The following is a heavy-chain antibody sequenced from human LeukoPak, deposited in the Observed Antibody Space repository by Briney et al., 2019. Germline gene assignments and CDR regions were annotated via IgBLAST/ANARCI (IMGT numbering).Heavy chain of an antibody. D-gene: IGHD3-16*01. J-gene: IGHJ5*02. Sequence: ASVKVSCKASGYTFTSYDINWVRQATGQGLEWMGWMSPISGNTGYAQKFQGRLTMTRNTAINTAYMELSGLRSEDTAVYYCARDVGKYNWFDPWGQGTLVTVSS. V-gene: IGHV1-8*01. CDR3: ARDVGKYNWFDP. CDR1: GYTFTSYD. CDR2: MSPISGNT.